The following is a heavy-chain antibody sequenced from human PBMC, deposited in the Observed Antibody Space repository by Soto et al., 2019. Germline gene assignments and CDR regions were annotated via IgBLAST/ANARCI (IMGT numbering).Heavy chain of an antibody. CDR1: GFTFSSYA. CDR2: ISGSGGST. J-gene: IGHJ4*02. Sequence: EVQLLESGGGLVQPGGSLRLSCAASGFTFSSYAMNWVRQAPGKGLEWVSAISGSGGSTYYADSVKGRFTISRDNSKNTLYMQMNSLRAEDKAVYYCAKGVEVPAAPFDYWGQGTLVTVSS. CDR3: AKGVEVPAAPFDY. V-gene: IGHV3-23*01. D-gene: IGHD2-2*01.